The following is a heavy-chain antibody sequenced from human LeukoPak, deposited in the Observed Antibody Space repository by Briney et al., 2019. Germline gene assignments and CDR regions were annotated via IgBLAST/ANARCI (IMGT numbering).Heavy chain of an antibody. D-gene: IGHD2-15*01. CDR3: ARGCRGVSCPNWLDP. V-gene: IGHV5-51*01. J-gene: IGHJ5*02. CDR1: GYSFTSYW. Sequence: GESLKISCKGSGYSFTSYWIGWVRQMPGKGLEWMGIIYPGDSDTRYSPSFQGQVTISADKSISTAYLQWSSLKASDSAMYYCARGCRGVSCPNWLDPWGQGTLVTVSS. CDR2: IYPGDSDT.